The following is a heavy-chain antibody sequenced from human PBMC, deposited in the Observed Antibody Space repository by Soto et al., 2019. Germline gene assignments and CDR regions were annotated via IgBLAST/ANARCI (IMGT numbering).Heavy chain of an antibody. J-gene: IGHJ3*02. CDR3: AKDNAAIATDAFDI. CDR1: GFTFDDYA. D-gene: IGHD2-2*01. Sequence: GGSLRLSCAASGFTFDDYAMHWVRQAPGKGLERVSGISWNSGSIGYADSVKGRFTISRDNAKNSLYLQMNSLRAEDTALYYCAKDNAAIATDAFDIWGQGTMVT. CDR2: ISWNSGSI. V-gene: IGHV3-9*01.